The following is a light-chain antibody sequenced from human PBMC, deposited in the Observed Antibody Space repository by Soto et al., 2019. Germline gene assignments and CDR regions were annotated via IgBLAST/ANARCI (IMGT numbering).Light chain of an antibody. CDR3: AAWDDVLNGYV. CDR1: SSNIGSSV. Sequence: QSVLTQPPSASGTPVQRVTISCSGSSSNIGSSVVHWYPQLPGTAPKLLIYFNNQGPSGVPDRFSVSKSGTSASLAISGLQAEDEADYYCAAWDDVLNGYVFGTGTKVTVL. CDR2: FNN. V-gene: IGLV1-44*01. J-gene: IGLJ1*01.